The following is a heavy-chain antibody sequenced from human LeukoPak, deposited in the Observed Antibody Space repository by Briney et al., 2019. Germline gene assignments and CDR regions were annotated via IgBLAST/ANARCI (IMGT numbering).Heavy chain of an antibody. V-gene: IGHV3-7*01. D-gene: IGHD3-16*01. J-gene: IGHJ4*02. CDR1: GFTFSTYW. Sequence: GGSLRLSCAASGFTFSTYWMNWVRQAAGKGLEWVANIKPDGSDKYYVDSVKGRFTVSRDNAKNSLYLQMNSLRAEDTAVYYCAKGGDHWGQGTLVTVSS. CDR3: AKGGDH. CDR2: IKPDGSDK.